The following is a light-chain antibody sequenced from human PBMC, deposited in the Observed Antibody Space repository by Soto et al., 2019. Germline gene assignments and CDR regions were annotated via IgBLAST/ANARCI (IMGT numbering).Light chain of an antibody. CDR1: QSITNW. CDR3: QQYNSLSSVS. Sequence: DIQLTQSPSTLSASVGDRVTITCRASQSITNWLAWYQQKPGKAPKVLIHMASSLKSGVPSRFSGSGSGTEFTLTITSLQPDDSATYYCQQYNSLSSVSFGGGTKVGI. V-gene: IGKV1-5*03. J-gene: IGKJ4*01. CDR2: MAS.